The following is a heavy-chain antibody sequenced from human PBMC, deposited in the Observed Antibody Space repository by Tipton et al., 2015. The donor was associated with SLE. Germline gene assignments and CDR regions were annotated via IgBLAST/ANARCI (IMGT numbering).Heavy chain of an antibody. CDR2: IWYDGSNK. J-gene: IGHJ5*02. CDR1: GFTFISYG. V-gene: IGHV3-30*18. CDR3: AKQLTPYSTYWFDP. Sequence: RSLRLSCAASGFTFISYGMHWVRQAPGKGLEWVAVIWYDGSNKYYADSAKGRFTISRDNSKNTLYLQMNSLRAEDTAVYYCAKQLTPYSTYWFDPWGQGTLVTVSS. D-gene: IGHD6-13*01.